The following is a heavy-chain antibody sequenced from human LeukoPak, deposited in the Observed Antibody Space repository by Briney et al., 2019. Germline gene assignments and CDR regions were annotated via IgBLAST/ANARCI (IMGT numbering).Heavy chain of an antibody. CDR2: IYPGDSDT. Sequence: HGESLKISCKGSGYSFTSYWIGWVRQMPGKDLEWMGIIYPGDSDTRYSPSFQGQVTISADKSISTAYLQWSSLKASDTAMYYCARHVANGGNNIDYWGQGTLVTVSS. V-gene: IGHV5-51*01. CDR1: GYSFTSYW. CDR3: ARHVANGGNNIDY. J-gene: IGHJ4*02. D-gene: IGHD4-23*01.